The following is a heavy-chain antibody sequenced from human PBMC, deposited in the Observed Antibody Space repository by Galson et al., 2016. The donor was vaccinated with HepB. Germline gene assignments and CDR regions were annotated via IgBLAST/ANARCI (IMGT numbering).Heavy chain of an antibody. Sequence: QSGAEVKKPGESLKISCRGSGYTFDSYWIGWVRQMPGKGLAWMAIIYPGDFDIIYGPSFQGQVTIAADKSISTAYLQWSSLTASDTAMYYCARSLTGSYDFWGAIYNYYAMDVWGQGTTVIVS. V-gene: IGHV5-51*01. CDR1: GYTFDSYW. J-gene: IGHJ6*02. D-gene: IGHD3-3*01. CDR3: ARSLTGSYDFWGAIYNYYAMDV. CDR2: IYPGDFDI.